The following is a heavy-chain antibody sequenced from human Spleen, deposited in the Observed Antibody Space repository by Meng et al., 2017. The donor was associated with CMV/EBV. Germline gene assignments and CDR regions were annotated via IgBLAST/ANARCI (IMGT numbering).Heavy chain of an antibody. CDR1: GGSFSGYY. J-gene: IGHJ4*02. D-gene: IGHD3-22*01. CDR3: ASPSGYYSNVFDY. V-gene: IGHV4-34*01. Sequence: SETLSLTCAVYGGSFSGYYWSWIRQPPGKGLEWIGEINHSGSTNYNPSLKSRVTISVDTSKNQFSLKLSSVTAADTAVYYCASPSGYYSNVFDYWGQGILVTVSS. CDR2: INHSGST.